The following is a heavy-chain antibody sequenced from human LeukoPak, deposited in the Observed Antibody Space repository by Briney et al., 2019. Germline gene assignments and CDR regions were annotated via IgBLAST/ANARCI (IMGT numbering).Heavy chain of an antibody. CDR1: GGSISGGGYY. CDR3: ARGGDNWKLENWFDP. V-gene: IGHV4-30-2*01. J-gene: IGHJ5*02. Sequence: SQTLSLTCTVSGGSISGGGYYWSWIRQPPGKGLEWIGYIYHSGSTYYNPSLKSRVTISVDRSKNQFSLKLSSVTAADTAVYYCARGGDNWKLENWFDPWGQGTLVTVSS. CDR2: IYHSGST. D-gene: IGHD1-20*01.